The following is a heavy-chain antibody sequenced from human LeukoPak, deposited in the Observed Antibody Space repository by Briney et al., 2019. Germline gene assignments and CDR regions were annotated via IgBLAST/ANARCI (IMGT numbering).Heavy chain of an antibody. Sequence: ASVKVSCKASGYTFTSYYMHWVRQAPGQGLEWMGIINPSGGSTSYAQKFQGRVTMTRDTSTSTVYMELSSLRSEDTAVYYCVRGRKRYVGIAAADFDYWGQGILVTVSS. V-gene: IGHV1-46*01. D-gene: IGHD6-13*01. CDR1: GYTFTSYY. CDR3: VRGRKRYVGIAAADFDY. J-gene: IGHJ4*02. CDR2: INPSGGST.